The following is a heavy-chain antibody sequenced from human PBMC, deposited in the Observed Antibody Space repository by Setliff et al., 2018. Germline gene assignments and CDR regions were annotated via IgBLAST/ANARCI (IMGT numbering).Heavy chain of an antibody. J-gene: IGHJ4*02. CDR3: ARAKGTTMATQYFDY. D-gene: IGHD3-10*01. CDR2: ISPSSSHI. V-gene: IGHV3-21*01. Sequence: GGSLRLSCAASGFTFSTYSLIWVRQAPGTGLEWVSSISPSSSHIYYADSAEGRFTISRDNAKNSLYLQLNSLRAEDTAVYYCARAKGTTMATQYFDYWGRGTLVTVSS. CDR1: GFTFSTYS.